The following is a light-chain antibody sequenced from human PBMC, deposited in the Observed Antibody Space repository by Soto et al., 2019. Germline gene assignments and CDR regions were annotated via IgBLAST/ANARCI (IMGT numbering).Light chain of an antibody. CDR2: AAS. V-gene: IGKV1-39*01. CDR1: QSIITS. CDR3: QQANSFPLT. J-gene: IGKJ4*01. Sequence: DIQMTQSPSSVSASVGDRVTITCRASQSIITSLNWYQQKPGKAPKLLIYAASSLQTEVPSRFSGSGSGTDFTLTISSLQPEDFASYYCQQANSFPLTSGGGTKAAIK.